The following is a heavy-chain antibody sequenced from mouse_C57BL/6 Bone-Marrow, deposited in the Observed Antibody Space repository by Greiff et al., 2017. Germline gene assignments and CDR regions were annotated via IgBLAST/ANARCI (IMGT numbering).Heavy chain of an antibody. V-gene: IGHV1-82*01. CDR2: IYPGDGDT. CDR3: ARPFFAY. CDR1: GYAFSSSW. Sequence: VQLVESGPELVQPGASVKISCKASGYAFSSSWMNWVKQRPGKGLEWIGRIYPGDGDTNYNGTFKGKATLTADKSSSTAYMQLSSLTSEDSAVYFCARPFFAYWGQGTLVTVSA. J-gene: IGHJ3*01.